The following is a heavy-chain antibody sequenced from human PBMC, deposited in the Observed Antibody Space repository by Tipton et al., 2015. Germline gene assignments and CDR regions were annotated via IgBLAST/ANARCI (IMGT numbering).Heavy chain of an antibody. CDR2: FSRTGAYI. CDR1: GFAFDDYA. V-gene: IGHV3-21*01. Sequence: SLRLSCAASGFAFDDYAMHWVRQGPGKGLEWVSLFSRTGAYIYYADSVKGRFTISRDNAKSSLYLQMNSLRAEDSAIYYCARGRFGDLPYFDSWGQGTLVTVSS. J-gene: IGHJ4*02. D-gene: IGHD3-10*01. CDR3: ARGRFGDLPYFDS.